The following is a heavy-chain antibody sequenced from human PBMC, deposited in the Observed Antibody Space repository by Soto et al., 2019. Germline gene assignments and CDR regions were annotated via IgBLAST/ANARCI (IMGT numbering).Heavy chain of an antibody. CDR3: ARDVADTAMVPLFDY. Sequence: KSGGSLRLSCAASGFTFSDYYMSWIRQAPGKGLEWVSYISSGGSTIYYADSVKGRFTISRDNAKNSLYLQMNSLRAEDTAVYYCARDVADTAMVPLFDYWGQGTLVTVSS. V-gene: IGHV3-11*01. J-gene: IGHJ4*02. CDR1: GFTFSDYY. CDR2: ISSGGSTI. D-gene: IGHD5-18*01.